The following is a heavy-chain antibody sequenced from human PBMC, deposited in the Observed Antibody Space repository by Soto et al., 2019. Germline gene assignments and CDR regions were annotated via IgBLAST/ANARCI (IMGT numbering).Heavy chain of an antibody. CDR2: INWNGGSK. D-gene: IGHD3-22*01. CDR1: GFTFDEYA. J-gene: IGHJ4*02. CDR3: ARATQSYYDTSGYYSYVH. V-gene: IGHV3-20*04. Sequence: EVQLVESGGGVVRPGGSLRLSCAASGFTFDEYALTWVRQAPGKGLEWVAGINWNGGSKGYADSVKGRFTISRDNAKSSRYLQMNNLRAEDTAFYFCARATQSYYDTSGYYSYVHWGQGAQVTVSS.